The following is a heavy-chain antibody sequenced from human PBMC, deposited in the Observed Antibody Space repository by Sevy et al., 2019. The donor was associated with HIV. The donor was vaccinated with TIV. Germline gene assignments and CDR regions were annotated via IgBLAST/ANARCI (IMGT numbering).Heavy chain of an antibody. CDR3: TRWKGAH. Sequence: GGSLRLSCTGSGFTFGDYAMSWVRQAPGKGLEWVAFLKHKAYGGTLDYAASVKGRFSISRDDSKSIAHLQMNDLKTEDTAIYYCTRWKGAHWGQGALVTVSS. D-gene: IGHD1-1*01. CDR1: GFTFGDYA. V-gene: IGHV3-49*04. J-gene: IGHJ4*02. CDR2: LKHKAYGGTL.